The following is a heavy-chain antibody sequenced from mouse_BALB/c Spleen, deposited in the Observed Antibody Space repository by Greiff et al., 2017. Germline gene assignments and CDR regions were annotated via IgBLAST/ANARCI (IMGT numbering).Heavy chain of an antibody. J-gene: IGHJ3*01. CDR3: ARGVIPAWFAY. D-gene: IGHD2-13*01. V-gene: IGHV1-9*01. CDR1: GYTFSSYW. Sequence: QVQLQQSGAELMKPGASVKISCKATGYTFSSYWIEWVKQRPGHGLEWIGEILPGSGSTNYNEKFKGKATFTADTSSNTAYMQLSSLTSEDSAVYYCARGVIPAWFAYWGQGTLVTVSA. CDR2: ILPGSGST.